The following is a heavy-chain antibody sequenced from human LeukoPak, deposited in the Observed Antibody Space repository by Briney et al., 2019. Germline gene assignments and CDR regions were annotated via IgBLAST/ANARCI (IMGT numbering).Heavy chain of an antibody. Sequence: SETLSLTCTVSGGSITSSSYYWGWIRQPPGKGLEWIGYIYYSGSIYYNPSLKSRVTISIDTSKNQFSLKLSSVTAADTAVYYCARVRGPVNWYFDLWGRGTLVTVSS. CDR1: GGSITSSSYY. V-gene: IGHV4-30-4*08. D-gene: IGHD3-10*01. CDR3: ARVRGPVNWYFDL. CDR2: IYYSGSI. J-gene: IGHJ2*01.